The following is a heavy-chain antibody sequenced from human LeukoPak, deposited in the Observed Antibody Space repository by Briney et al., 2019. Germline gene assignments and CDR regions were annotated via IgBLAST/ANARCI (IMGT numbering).Heavy chain of an antibody. CDR2: IYYSGRT. Sequence: PSETLSFTCTVSGDSISSSSYYWGWIRQPPGKGLEWIGSIYYSGRTYYNPSLKSRVTISIDTSNQFSLRLTSMTAADTAVYYCVRDPKSAVAADWFDPWGQGTLVTASS. J-gene: IGHJ5*02. D-gene: IGHD6-19*01. CDR3: VRDPKSAVAADWFDP. CDR1: GDSISSSSYY. V-gene: IGHV4-39*07.